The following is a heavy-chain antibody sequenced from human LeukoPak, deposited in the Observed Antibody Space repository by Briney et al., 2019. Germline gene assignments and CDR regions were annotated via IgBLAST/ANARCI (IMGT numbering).Heavy chain of an antibody. CDR1: GFTFSNAW. V-gene: IGHV3-15*01. CDR2: NKSKTDGGTT. Sequence: PGGSLRLSCAASGFTFSNAWMSWVRQAPGKGLEWVGRNKSKTDGGTTDYAAPVKGRFTISRDDSKNTLYLQMNSLKTEDTAVYYCTTDLDGNFDYWGQGTLVTVSS. D-gene: IGHD5-24*01. CDR3: TTDLDGNFDY. J-gene: IGHJ4*02.